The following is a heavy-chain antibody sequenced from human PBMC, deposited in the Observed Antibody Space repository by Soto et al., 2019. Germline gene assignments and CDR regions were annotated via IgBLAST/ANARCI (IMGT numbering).Heavy chain of an antibody. Sequence: QVQLVQSGAEVKKPGSSVKVSCKASGGTFSSYAISWVRQAPGQGLEWMGGIIPIFGTANYAQKFQGRVTITADESTSIAYMELSSLRSEDTAVYYCARGSGSHWATDYYYYGMDVWGQGTTVTVSS. V-gene: IGHV1-69*01. D-gene: IGHD1-26*01. CDR3: ARGSGSHWATDYYYYGMDV. CDR2: IIPIFGTA. J-gene: IGHJ6*02. CDR1: GGTFSSYA.